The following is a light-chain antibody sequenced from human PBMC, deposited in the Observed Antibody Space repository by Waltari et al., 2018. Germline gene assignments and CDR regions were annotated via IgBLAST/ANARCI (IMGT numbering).Light chain of an antibody. J-gene: IGLJ3*02. CDR1: SPNLGNNY. CDR3: GTWDSSLSAWV. CDR2: DNN. Sequence: QSVLTQPPSVSAAPGQKVTISCSGSSPNLGNNYVSWYQQLPGTAPKLPIYDNNKRPSGIPDRFSGSKSGTSATLGITGLQTGDEADYYCGTWDSSLSAWVFGGGTKLTVL. V-gene: IGLV1-51*01.